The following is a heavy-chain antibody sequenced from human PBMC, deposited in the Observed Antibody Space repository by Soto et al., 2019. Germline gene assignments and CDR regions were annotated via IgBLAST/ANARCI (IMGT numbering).Heavy chain of an antibody. CDR3: ARGRGTTFFSYYYMDV. J-gene: IGHJ6*03. Sequence: GGSLRLSCAASGFTFSSYWMSWVRQAPGKGLEWAANIKQDGSEKYYVDSVKGRFTISRDNAKNSLYLQMNSLRAEDTAVYYCARGRGTTFFSYYYMDVWGKGTTVTVSS. CDR2: IKQDGSEK. D-gene: IGHD1-1*01. V-gene: IGHV3-7*01. CDR1: GFTFSSYW.